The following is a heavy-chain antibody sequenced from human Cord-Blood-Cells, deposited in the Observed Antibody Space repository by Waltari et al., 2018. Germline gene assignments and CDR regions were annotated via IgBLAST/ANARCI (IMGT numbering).Heavy chain of an antibody. J-gene: IGHJ4*02. CDR3: ARRRGNYDSSGYYDY. CDR1: GGPFSSYA. V-gene: IGHV1-69*01. CDR2: IIPIFGTA. Sequence: QVQLVQSGAEVKQPGSSVKVSCKASGGPFSSYAISWVRKAPGQGLEWMGGIIPIFGTANYAQKFQGRVTITADESTSTAYMELSSLRSEDTAVYYCARRRGNYDSSGYYDYWGQGTLVTVSS. D-gene: IGHD3-22*01.